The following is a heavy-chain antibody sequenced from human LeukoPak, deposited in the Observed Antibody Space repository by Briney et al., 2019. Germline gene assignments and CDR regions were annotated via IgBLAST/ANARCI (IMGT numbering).Heavy chain of an antibody. CDR1: GGSITDTYYY. CDR3: ARNAVVVRDRDLIAEYFQY. J-gene: IGHJ1*01. V-gene: IGHV4-39*01. Sequence: NASGTLSLTCTVSGGSITDTYYYWGWIRQPPGKGLEWVGTVYYTGNTYYHPSLKSRVTISVDASNNQFSLNLRYVTATDTAVYYCARNAVVVRDRDLIAEYFQYWGQGSLVTVSS. CDR2: VYYTGNT. D-gene: IGHD3-22*01.